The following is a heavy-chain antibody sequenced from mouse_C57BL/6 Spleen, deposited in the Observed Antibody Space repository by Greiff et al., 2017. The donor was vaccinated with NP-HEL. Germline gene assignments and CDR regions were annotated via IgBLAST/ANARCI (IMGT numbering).Heavy chain of an antibody. J-gene: IGHJ3*01. CDR3: TSLITTVVHY. CDR1: GFTFSHAW. V-gene: IGHV6-6*01. CDR2: IRNQANNHAT. Sequence: EVKLEESGGGLVQPGGSMKLSCAASGFTFSHAWMDWVRQSPEKGLEWVAEIRNQANNHATYYAESVTGRFTIPRDDTKSSVYLHMNSLRAEDTGIYYCTSLITTVVHYWGQGTLVTVSA. D-gene: IGHD1-1*01.